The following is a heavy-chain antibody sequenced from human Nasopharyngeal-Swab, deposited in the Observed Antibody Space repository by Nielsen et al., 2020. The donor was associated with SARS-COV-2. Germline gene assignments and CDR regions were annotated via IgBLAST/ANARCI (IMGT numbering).Heavy chain of an antibody. CDR1: GYSFTSYW. Sequence: QVSCKGSGYSFTSYWTGWVRPMPGKGLEWMGIIYPGDSDTRYSPSFQGQVTTSADKSTSTAYLLWSSLKASDTALDYCARLPFGIAVGGDYWGQGTLVTVSS. J-gene: IGHJ4*02. CDR2: IYPGDSDT. D-gene: IGHD6-19*01. CDR3: ARLPFGIAVGGDY. V-gene: IGHV5-51*01.